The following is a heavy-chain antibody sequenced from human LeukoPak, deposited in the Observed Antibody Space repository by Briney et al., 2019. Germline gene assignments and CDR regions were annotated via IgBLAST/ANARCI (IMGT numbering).Heavy chain of an antibody. CDR3: ARDQKDYGQDAFDI. Sequence: SETLSLTCTVSGGSISSYYWSWIRQPPGKGLEWIGYISYSGTTNYNPSLKSRVTISIDTSMTQFSLKLSSVTTADTAVYYCARDQKDYGQDAFDIWGQGTMVTVSS. J-gene: IGHJ3*02. CDR1: GGSISSYY. V-gene: IGHV4-59*01. D-gene: IGHD4-17*01. CDR2: ISYSGTT.